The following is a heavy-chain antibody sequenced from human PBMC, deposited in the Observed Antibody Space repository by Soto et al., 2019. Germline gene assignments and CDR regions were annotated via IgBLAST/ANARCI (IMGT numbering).Heavy chain of an antibody. J-gene: IGHJ4*02. Sequence: GSGPTLVNPPQTLTLTCTLSGVSLSTRGVGVGWIRQPPGQALEWLAFIYWNDDKRYSPSLKSRLTITKDTSKNQVVLRLTDMDPVDTARNYCAHCIGYEILHYWGQGTLVTVSS. CDR3: AHCIGYEILHY. CDR1: GVSLSTRGVG. D-gene: IGHD5-12*01. V-gene: IGHV2-5*01. CDR2: IYWNDDK.